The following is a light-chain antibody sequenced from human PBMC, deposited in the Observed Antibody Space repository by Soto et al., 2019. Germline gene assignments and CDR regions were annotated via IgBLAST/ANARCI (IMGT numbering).Light chain of an antibody. V-gene: IGKV1-39*01. J-gene: IGKJ1*01. CDR3: HQSFSTPGL. CDR2: DAT. Sequence: DLQMTQSPSSLSAPVGDRVTITCRASQSISKYLNWYQQKSGKAPKLLIYDATSLQSVVQSRFSGSGSGTDFTLPISCLQPEDFATYYCHQSFSTPGLFGQGNHLESK. CDR1: QSISKY.